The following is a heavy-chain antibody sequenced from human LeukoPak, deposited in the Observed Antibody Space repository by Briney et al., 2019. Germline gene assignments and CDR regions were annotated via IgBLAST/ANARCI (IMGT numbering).Heavy chain of an antibody. CDR3: AGRGFADY. V-gene: IGHV5-51*01. CDR2: IYPGNSDT. D-gene: IGHD3-10*01. J-gene: IGHJ4*02. Sequence: GESLKISCKTSGYNFPNYWIGWVRQMPGKGLEWMGVIYPGNSDTRYSPSFQGQVTISADKSISTAYLQWSSLKASDTAMYYCAGRGFADYWGQGTLVTVSS. CDR1: GYNFPNYW.